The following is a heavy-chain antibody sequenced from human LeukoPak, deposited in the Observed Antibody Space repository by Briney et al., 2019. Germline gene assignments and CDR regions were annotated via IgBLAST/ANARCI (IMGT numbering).Heavy chain of an antibody. Sequence: SETLSLTCTVSGYSISSGYYWGWIRQPPGKGLEWIGSIYHSGSTYYNPSLKSRVTISVDTSKNQFSLKLSSVTAADTAVYYCARDRMAAHYWGQGTLVTVSS. J-gene: IGHJ4*02. V-gene: IGHV4-38-2*02. CDR1: GYSISSGYY. CDR3: ARDRMAAHY. D-gene: IGHD5-24*01. CDR2: IYHSGST.